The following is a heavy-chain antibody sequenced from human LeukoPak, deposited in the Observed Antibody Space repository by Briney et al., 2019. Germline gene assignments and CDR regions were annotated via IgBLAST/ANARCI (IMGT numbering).Heavy chain of an antibody. Sequence: ASVKVSCKASGGTFSSYAISWVRQAPGQGLEWMGRIIPIFGTANYAQKFQGRVTITTDESTSTAYTELSSLRSEDTAVYYCARDFYDSSGYYYVPDYWGQGTLVTVSS. D-gene: IGHD3-22*01. V-gene: IGHV1-69*05. CDR1: GGTFSSYA. CDR3: ARDFYDSSGYYYVPDY. CDR2: IIPIFGTA. J-gene: IGHJ4*02.